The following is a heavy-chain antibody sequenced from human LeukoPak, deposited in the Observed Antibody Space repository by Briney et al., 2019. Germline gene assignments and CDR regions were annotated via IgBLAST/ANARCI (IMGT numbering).Heavy chain of an antibody. Sequence: SGPTLVNPTQTLALTCTFSGFSLSTSGVGVGWIRQPPGKALEWLALTYWDDDKRYSPSLKSRLTITKDTSKNQVVLTMTNMDPVDTATYYCAHSPRGSYVWGSYRSVRLFDYWGQGTLVTVSS. J-gene: IGHJ4*02. V-gene: IGHV2-5*02. CDR2: TYWDDDK. CDR3: AHSPRGSYVWGSYRSVRLFDY. CDR1: GFSLSTSGVG. D-gene: IGHD3-16*02.